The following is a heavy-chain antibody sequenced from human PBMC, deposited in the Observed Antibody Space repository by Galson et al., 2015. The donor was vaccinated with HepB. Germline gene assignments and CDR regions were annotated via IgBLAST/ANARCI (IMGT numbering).Heavy chain of an antibody. D-gene: IGHD2-15*01. CDR3: AGRYCRSTKCYLGFDP. CDR1: GHSSGTYW. Sequence: QSGAEVKKPGESLKISCKASGHSSGTYWITWVRQVPGKGLEWMGRIDPRDSYTAYSPSFQGHVTISFDTAINTAYLQWSRLQASDTAMYFCAGRYCRSTKCYLGFDPWGQGTLVTVSS. V-gene: IGHV5-10-1*01. J-gene: IGHJ5*02. CDR2: IDPRDSYT.